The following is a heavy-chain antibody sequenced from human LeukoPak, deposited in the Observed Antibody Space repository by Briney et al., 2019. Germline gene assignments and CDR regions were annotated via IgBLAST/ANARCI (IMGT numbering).Heavy chain of an antibody. J-gene: IGHJ6*03. V-gene: IGHV3-7*01. CDR3: ASGVGGSPLGYYYYYMDV. D-gene: IGHD1-26*01. Sequence: PGGSLRLSCAASGFIFSSYAMSWVRQAPGKGLEWVANIKQDGSEKYYVDSVKGRFTISRDNAKNSLYLQMNSLRAEDTAVYYCASGVGGSPLGYYYYYMDVWGKGTTVTVSS. CDR1: GFIFSSYA. CDR2: IKQDGSEK.